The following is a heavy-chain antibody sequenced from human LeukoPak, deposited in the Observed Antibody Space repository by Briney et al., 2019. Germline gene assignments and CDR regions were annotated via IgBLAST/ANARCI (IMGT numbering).Heavy chain of an antibody. Sequence: AGSLRLSCAASGFTFSSYEMNWVRQAPGKGLEWVSYISSSGSTIYYADSVRGRFTISRDNAKNSLYLQMNSLRAEDTAVYYCARDARAVAGTKVDFDYWGQGTLVTVSS. J-gene: IGHJ4*02. V-gene: IGHV3-48*03. CDR2: ISSSGSTI. CDR1: GFTFSSYE. D-gene: IGHD6-19*01. CDR3: ARDARAVAGTKVDFDY.